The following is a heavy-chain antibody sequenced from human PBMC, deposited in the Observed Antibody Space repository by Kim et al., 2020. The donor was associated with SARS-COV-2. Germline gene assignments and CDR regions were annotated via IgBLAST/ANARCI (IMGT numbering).Heavy chain of an antibody. Sequence: GGSLRLSCAASGFTFSSYAMSWVRQAPGKGLEWVSAISGSGGSTYYADSVKGRFTISRDNSKNTLYLQMNSLRAEDTAVYYCAKSPITGSGSYWARNDAFDIWGQGTMVTVSS. CDR2: ISGSGGST. CDR1: GFTFSSYA. CDR3: AKSPITGSGSYWARNDAFDI. J-gene: IGHJ3*02. V-gene: IGHV3-23*01. D-gene: IGHD3-10*01.